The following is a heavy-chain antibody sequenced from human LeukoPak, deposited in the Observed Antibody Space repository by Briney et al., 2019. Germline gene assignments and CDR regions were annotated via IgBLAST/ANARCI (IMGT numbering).Heavy chain of an antibody. CDR3: ARGTWYRGTYYYYGMDV. V-gene: IGHV4-4*07. Sequence: SETLSLTCTVSGGSISSYYWSWIRQPAGKGLEWIGRIYTSGSTNYNPSLKSRVTMSVDTSKNQFSLKLSSVTAADTAVYYCARGTWYRGTYYYYGMDVWGQGTTVTVS. D-gene: IGHD3-10*01. CDR2: IYTSGST. J-gene: IGHJ6*02. CDR1: GGSISSYY.